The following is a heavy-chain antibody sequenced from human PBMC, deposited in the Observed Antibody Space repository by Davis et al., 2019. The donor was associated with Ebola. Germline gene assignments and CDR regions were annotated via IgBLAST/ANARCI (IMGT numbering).Heavy chain of an antibody. V-gene: IGHV3-74*01. CDR2: IYGDGITT. J-gene: IGHJ4*02. Sequence: GESLKISCAASGFTFSTYWMHWVRQVPGKGLVWVSRIYGDGITTNYADSVKGRFTISRDNAKNTLYLQMSSLRAEDTAVYYCARARYYYDSSALYDYWGQGTLVTVSS. CDR1: GFTFSTYW. CDR3: ARARYYYDSSALYDY. D-gene: IGHD3-22*01.